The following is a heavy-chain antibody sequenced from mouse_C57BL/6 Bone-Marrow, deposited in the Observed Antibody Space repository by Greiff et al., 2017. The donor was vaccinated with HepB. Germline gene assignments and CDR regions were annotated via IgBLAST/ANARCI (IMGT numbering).Heavy chain of an antibody. CDR3: ARFYYGNWDYAMDY. CDR2: IYPRSGNT. CDR1: GYTFTSYG. V-gene: IGHV1-81*01. J-gene: IGHJ4*01. Sequence: VQLQQSGAELARPGASVKLSCKASGYTFTSYGISWVKQRTGQGLEWIGEIYPRSGNTYYNEKFKGKATLTADKSSSTAYMELRSLTSEDSAVYFCARFYYGNWDYAMDYWGQGTSVTVSS. D-gene: IGHD2-1*01.